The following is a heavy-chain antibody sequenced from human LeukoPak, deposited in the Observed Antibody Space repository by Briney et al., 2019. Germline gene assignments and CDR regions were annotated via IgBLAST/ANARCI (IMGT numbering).Heavy chain of an antibody. V-gene: IGHV5-51*01. J-gene: IGHJ5*02. D-gene: IGHD3-22*01. CDR1: GYSFTSYW. CDR3: ARRDYYDSSGSNWFDP. CDR2: IYPGDSDT. Sequence: GESLQISCKGSGYSFTSYWIGWVRQLPGEGLEWMGIIYPGDSDTRYSPSFQGQVTISADKSISTAYLQWSSLKASDTAMYYCARRDYYDSSGSNWFDPWGQGTLVTVSS.